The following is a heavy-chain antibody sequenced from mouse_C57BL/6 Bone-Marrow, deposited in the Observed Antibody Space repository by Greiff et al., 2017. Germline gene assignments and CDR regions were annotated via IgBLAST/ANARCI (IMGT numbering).Heavy chain of an antibody. J-gene: IGHJ1*03. CDR2: IYPRSGNT. V-gene: IGHV1-81*01. CDR3: ARNHYYGSTWYFDV. CDR1: GYTFTSYG. D-gene: IGHD1-1*01. Sequence: QVQLQQSGAELARPGASVKLSCKASGYTFTSYGISWVKQRTGQGLEWIGEIYPRSGNTYYNEKFKGKATLTADKSSSTAYMELRSLTSEDSAVYFCARNHYYGSTWYFDVWGTGTTVTVSS.